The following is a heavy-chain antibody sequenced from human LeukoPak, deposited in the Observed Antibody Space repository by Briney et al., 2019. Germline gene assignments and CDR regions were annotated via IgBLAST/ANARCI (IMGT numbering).Heavy chain of an antibody. CDR3: ARDHNSYGDY. CDR2: ISSSGSTI. V-gene: IGHV3-48*01. CDR1: GLTFSSYS. Sequence: GGSLRLSCAASGLTFSSYSMNWVRQAPGKGLEWVSYISSSGSTIYYADSVKGRFTISRDNAKNSLYLQMNSLRAEDTAVYYCARDHNSYGDYWGQGTLVTVSS. D-gene: IGHD5-18*01. J-gene: IGHJ4*02.